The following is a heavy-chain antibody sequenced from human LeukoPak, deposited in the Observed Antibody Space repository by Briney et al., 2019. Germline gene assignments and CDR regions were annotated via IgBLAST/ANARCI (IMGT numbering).Heavy chain of an antibody. CDR1: GFTFSDYY. Sequence: GGSLRLSCAASGFTFSDYYMSWIRQAPGKGLEWVSYISSSGSTIYYADSVKGRFTISRDNAKNSLYLQMNSLRAEDTAVYYCARDHDEITMVRGVTDAFDIWGQGTMVTVSS. CDR3: ARDHDEITMVRGVTDAFDI. J-gene: IGHJ3*02. D-gene: IGHD3-10*01. CDR2: ISSSGSTI. V-gene: IGHV3-11*01.